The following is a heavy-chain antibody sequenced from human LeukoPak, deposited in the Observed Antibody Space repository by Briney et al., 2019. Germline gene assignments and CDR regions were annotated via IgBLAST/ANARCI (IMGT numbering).Heavy chain of an antibody. D-gene: IGHD2-2*01. CDR2: MYYSGTT. Sequence: KPSETLSLTCSVSGGSISSYYWSWIRQPPGKGLEWIGYMYYSGTTNYNPSLKSRVTISVDMSKNQFSLKLRSVTAADTAMYYCARHLGYCSSTSCYPWFDPWGQGTLVTVSS. J-gene: IGHJ5*02. CDR1: GGSISSYY. CDR3: ARHLGYCSSTSCYPWFDP. V-gene: IGHV4-59*01.